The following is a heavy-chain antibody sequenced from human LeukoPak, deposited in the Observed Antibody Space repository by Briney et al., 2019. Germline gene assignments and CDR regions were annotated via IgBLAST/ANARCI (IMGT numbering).Heavy chain of an antibody. D-gene: IGHD3-22*01. J-gene: IGHJ4*02. Sequence: GGSLRLSCAASGFTFSSYAMSWVRQAPGKGLEWVSAISGSGGGTYYADSVKGRFTISRDNSKNTLYLQMNSLRAEDTAEYYCAEPEGGYYDIRPGWGQGTLVTVSS. CDR3: AEPEGGYYDIRPG. V-gene: IGHV3-23*01. CDR2: ISGSGGGT. CDR1: GFTFSSYA.